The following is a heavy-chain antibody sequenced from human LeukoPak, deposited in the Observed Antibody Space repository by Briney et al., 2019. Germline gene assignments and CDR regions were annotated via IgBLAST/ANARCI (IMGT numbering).Heavy chain of an antibody. Sequence: GGSLRLSCAASGFTFSSYGMHWVRQAPGKGLEWVAFIRYDGSNKYYADSVKGRFTISRDNSKNTLYLHVNSLRPEDTAVYYCARGCGYYYGSGSYYWANYYYYYYMDVWGKGTTVTISS. V-gene: IGHV3-30*02. CDR2: IRYDGSNK. J-gene: IGHJ6*03. D-gene: IGHD3-10*01. CDR3: ARGCGYYYGSGSYYWANYYYYYYMDV. CDR1: GFTFSSYG.